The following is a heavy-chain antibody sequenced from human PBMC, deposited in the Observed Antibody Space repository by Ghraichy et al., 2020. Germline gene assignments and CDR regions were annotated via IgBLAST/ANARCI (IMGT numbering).Heavy chain of an antibody. CDR3: ARGGYSGYETVVCDY. D-gene: IGHD5-12*01. Sequence: ASVKVSCKASGYTFTGYYMHWVRQAPGQGLEWMGWINPNSGGTNYAQKFQGWVTMTRDTSISTAYMELSRLRSDDTAVYYCARGGYSGYETVVCDYWGQGTLVTVSS. J-gene: IGHJ4*02. CDR1: GYTFTGYY. CDR2: INPNSGGT. V-gene: IGHV1-2*04.